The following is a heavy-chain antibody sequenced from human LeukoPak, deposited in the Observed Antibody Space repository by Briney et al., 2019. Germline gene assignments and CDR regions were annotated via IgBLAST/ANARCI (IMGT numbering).Heavy chain of an antibody. D-gene: IGHD3-3*01. CDR1: GYSFTSYW. J-gene: IGHJ4*02. CDR3: ARADDFPRGQPDY. V-gene: IGHV5-51*01. Sequence: GESLKISWKGSGYSFTSYWIGWVRQMPGKGLEWMGIIYSGDSDTRYSPSFQGQVTISADKSISTAYLQWSSLKASDTAMYYCARADDFPRGQPDYWGQGTLVTVSS. CDR2: IYSGDSDT.